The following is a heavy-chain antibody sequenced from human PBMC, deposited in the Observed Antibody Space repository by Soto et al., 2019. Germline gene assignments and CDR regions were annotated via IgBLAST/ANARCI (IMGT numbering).Heavy chain of an antibody. D-gene: IGHD6-19*01. J-gene: IGHJ4*02. CDR3: AREKSSQWLASFDF. CDR2: ISYDGGSE. Sequence: PGGSLRLSCEASGFTFFTHDMHWVRQAPGKGLEWVAVISYDGGSEYYADSVRGRFSVSRDNSKNTLYLQINNLRREDTALYYCAREKSSQWLASFDFWGQGTLVTVS. CDR1: GFTFFTHD. V-gene: IGHV3-30*14.